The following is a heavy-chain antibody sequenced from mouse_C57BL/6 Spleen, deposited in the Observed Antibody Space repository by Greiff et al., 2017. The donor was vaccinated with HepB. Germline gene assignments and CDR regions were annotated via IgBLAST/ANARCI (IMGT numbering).Heavy chain of an antibody. CDR3: ARGSHFYGYDAMDY. Sequence: EVKLMESGPGLVKPSQSLSLTCSVTGYSITSGYYWNWIRQFPGNKLEWMGYISYDGSNNYNPSLKNRISITRDTSKNQFFLKLNSVTTEDTATYYCARGSHFYGYDAMDYWGQGTSVTVSS. V-gene: IGHV3-6*01. CDR2: ISYDGSN. J-gene: IGHJ4*01. D-gene: IGHD1-1*02. CDR1: GYSITSGYY.